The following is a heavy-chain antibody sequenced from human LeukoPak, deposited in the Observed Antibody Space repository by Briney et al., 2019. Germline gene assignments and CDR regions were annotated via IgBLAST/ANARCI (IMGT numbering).Heavy chain of an antibody. J-gene: IGHJ4*02. CDR3: AGYYCGSGSFDY. V-gene: IGHV1-2*07. CDR2: INPNSGGT. CDR1: VYTFTCYY. Sequence: ASVTVSFKSSVYTFTCYYMHWVRPAPGQGLEWMGWINPNSGGTNYAHKFQGRVTITRDTSISTHYMEPSRLRSNDPAAYICAGYYCGSGSFDYWGQGTLVTVSS. D-gene: IGHD3-10*01.